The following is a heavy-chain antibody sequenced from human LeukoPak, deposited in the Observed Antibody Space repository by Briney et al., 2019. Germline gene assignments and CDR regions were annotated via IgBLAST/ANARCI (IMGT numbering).Heavy chain of an antibody. Sequence: GESLKISCKGSGYSFTNYWIGWVRQMPGKGLEWMGIIYPGDSDTRYSPSFQGQVTISADKSISTAYLQWSSLKASDTAMCYCARHEQGVTVTVDYWGQGTLVTVSS. CDR3: ARHEQGVTVTVDY. CDR1: GYSFTNYW. J-gene: IGHJ4*02. D-gene: IGHD4-11*01. V-gene: IGHV5-51*01. CDR2: IYPGDSDT.